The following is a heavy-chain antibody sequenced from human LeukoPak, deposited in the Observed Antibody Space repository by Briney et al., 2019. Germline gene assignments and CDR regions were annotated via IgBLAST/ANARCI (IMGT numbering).Heavy chain of an antibody. Sequence: SETLSLTCAVYGGSFSGYYWSWIRQPPGKGLEWIGEINHSGSTNYNPSLKSRVTISVDTSKNQFSLKLSSVTAADTAVYYCARGSTYSSSSPVDYWGQGTLVTVSS. CDR2: INHSGST. CDR3: ARGSTYSSSSPVDY. CDR1: GGSFSGYY. V-gene: IGHV4-34*01. D-gene: IGHD6-6*01. J-gene: IGHJ4*02.